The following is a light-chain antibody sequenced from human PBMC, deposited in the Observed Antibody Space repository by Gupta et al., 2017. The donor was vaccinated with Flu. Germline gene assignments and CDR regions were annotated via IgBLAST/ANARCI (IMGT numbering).Light chain of an antibody. J-gene: IGKJ5*01. V-gene: IGKV3-20*01. CDR1: QSVASNE. CDR3: QQNSRSPT. Sequence: PVSLSLSPGERATLSCRASQSVASNELAWYQQKCGQAPRLLIFGASSPATAIPDRFRGSGLGTDFSLTISPLVPEDSAVYYWQQNSRSPTFGQGTRLEIK. CDR2: GAS.